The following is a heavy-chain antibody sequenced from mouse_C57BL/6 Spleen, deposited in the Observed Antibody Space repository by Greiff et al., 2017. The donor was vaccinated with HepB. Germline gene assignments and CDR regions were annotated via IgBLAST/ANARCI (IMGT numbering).Heavy chain of an antibody. D-gene: IGHD2-3*01. CDR1: GYTFTSYW. Sequence: VQLQQSGAELAKPGASVKLSCKASGYTFTSYWMHWVKQRPGQGLEWIGYINPSSGYTKYNKKFKDKATLTADKSYSPAYMQLSSLTCADSAVYYGARGKADEYFDVWGTGTTVTVSS. J-gene: IGHJ1*03. CDR3: ARGKADEYFDV. CDR2: INPSSGYT. V-gene: IGHV1-7*01.